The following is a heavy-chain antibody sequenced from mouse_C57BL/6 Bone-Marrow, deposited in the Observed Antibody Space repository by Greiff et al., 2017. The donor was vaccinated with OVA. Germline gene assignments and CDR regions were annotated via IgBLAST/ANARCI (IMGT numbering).Heavy chain of an antibody. D-gene: IGHD1-1*01. CDR2: IDPSDSYT. CDR3: ARSYTTVVATRYYVDY. Sequence: QVQLKQPGAELVMPGASVKLSCKASGYTFTSYWMHWVKQRPGQGLEWIGEIDPSDSYTNYNQKFKGKSTLTVDKSSSTAYMQLSSLTSEDSAVYYCARSYTTVVATRYYVDYWGQGTTLTVSS. V-gene: IGHV1-69*01. CDR1: GYTFTSYW. J-gene: IGHJ2*01.